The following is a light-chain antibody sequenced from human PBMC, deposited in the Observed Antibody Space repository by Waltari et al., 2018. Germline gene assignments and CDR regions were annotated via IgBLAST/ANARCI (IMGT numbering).Light chain of an antibody. Sequence: EIVLTQSPGPLSLSPGEGATLSCRASQGVGKYLAWCQQTPGQAPRLLLYHASIRATGIPDRFSGSGYGTDFSLTISRLEPEDFAVYYCQKYDFLPATFGQGTTVEIK. CDR3: QKYDFLPAT. J-gene: IGKJ1*01. CDR2: HAS. V-gene: IGKV3-20*01. CDR1: QGVGKY.